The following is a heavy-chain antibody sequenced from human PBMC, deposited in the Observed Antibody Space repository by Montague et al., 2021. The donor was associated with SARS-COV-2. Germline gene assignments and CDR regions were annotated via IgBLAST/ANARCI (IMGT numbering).Heavy chain of an antibody. CDR3: ARPGRGYSYGLDAFEV. J-gene: IGHJ3*01. Sequence: SETLSLTCTVSGGSISNSIYYWGWIRQPPGKGLEWIGSIYYTGSTYYNPSLKSRVTISMNTSNNQFSLKLTSVTAADTAVYYCARPGRGYSYGLDAFEVWGQGPMVTVSS. D-gene: IGHD5-18*01. CDR1: GGSISNSIYY. V-gene: IGHV4-39*01. CDR2: IYYTGST.